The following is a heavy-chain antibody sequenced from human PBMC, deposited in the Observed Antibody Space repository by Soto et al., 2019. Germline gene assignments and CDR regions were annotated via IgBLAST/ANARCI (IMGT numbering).Heavy chain of an antibody. D-gene: IGHD5-18*01. J-gene: IGHJ4*02. V-gene: IGHV1-18*01. CDR3: ESSILVGYGLEGESD. CDR2: ISAYNGNT. CDR1: GYTFTSYG. Sequence: QVQLVQSGAEVKKPGASVKVSCKASGYTFTSYGISWVRQAPGQGLEWMGWISAYNGNTNYAQKLQGRVTMTTTTTTSTAYMALRSLRSEDTAVYYCESSILVGYGLEGESDWGQGTLVTVSS.